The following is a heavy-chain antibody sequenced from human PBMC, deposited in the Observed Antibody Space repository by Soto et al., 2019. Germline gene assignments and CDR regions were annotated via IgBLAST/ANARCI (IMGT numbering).Heavy chain of an antibody. Sequence: PSETLSLTCTVSGGSFSGGGYYWSWIRQHPGKGLEWMGYISYSGSTKYKPSLQSRITISVDTSKNQFSLRLTSVTAADTAIYFCARTSIFGVVLNAFDIWGPVTLVTVSS. CDR1: GGSFSGGGYY. D-gene: IGHD3-3*01. J-gene: IGHJ3*02. CDR3: ARTSIFGVVLNAFDI. CDR2: ISYSGST. V-gene: IGHV4-31*03.